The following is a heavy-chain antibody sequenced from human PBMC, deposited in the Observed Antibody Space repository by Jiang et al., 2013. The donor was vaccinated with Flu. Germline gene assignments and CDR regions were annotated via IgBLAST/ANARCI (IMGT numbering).Heavy chain of an antibody. J-gene: IGHJ4*02. D-gene: IGHD5-18*01. CDR3: ARTHTTMDLFEV. Sequence: GAEVKKPGESLKISCQGSGYKFTDYWIGWVRQMPGKGLEWMGIIYPDENNIKYSPSLQGQVTISADKFTNTAYLQWSSLKASDSGIYYCARTHTTMDLFEVWGQGTLVTVSS. V-gene: IGHV5-51*01. CDR2: IYPDENNI. CDR1: GYKFTDYW.